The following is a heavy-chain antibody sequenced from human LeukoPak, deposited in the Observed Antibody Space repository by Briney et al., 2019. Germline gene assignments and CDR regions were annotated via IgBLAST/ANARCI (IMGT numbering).Heavy chain of an antibody. CDR3: ARRPSLWLPPGVDY. D-gene: IGHD5-18*01. Sequence: SETLSLTCSVSGGSISSSSYYWGWIRQPPGKGLEWIGSIYYSGSTCYNPSLKSRVTISVDTSKNQFSLKLSSVTAADTAVYYCARRPSLWLPPGVDYWGQGTLVTVSS. CDR2: IYYSGST. J-gene: IGHJ4*02. V-gene: IGHV4-39*01. CDR1: GGSISSSSYY.